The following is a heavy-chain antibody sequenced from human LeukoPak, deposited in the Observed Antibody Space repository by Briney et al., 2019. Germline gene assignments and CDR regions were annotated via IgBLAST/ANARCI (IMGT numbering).Heavy chain of an antibody. J-gene: IGHJ3*02. Sequence: GRSLRLSCAASGFTFDDYAMHWVRQAPGKGLEWVSGISWNSGSIGYADSVKGRFTISRDNAKNSLYLQMNSLRAEDTALYYCAKEYYYGSGSYLGAAFDIWGQGTMVTVSS. D-gene: IGHD3-10*01. CDR1: GFTFDDYA. V-gene: IGHV3-9*01. CDR3: AKEYYYGSGSYLGAAFDI. CDR2: ISWNSGSI.